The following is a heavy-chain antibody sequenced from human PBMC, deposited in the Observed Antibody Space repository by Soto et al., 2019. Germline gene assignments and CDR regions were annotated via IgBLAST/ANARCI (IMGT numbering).Heavy chain of an antibody. CDR1: GFSLSTSGVG. J-gene: IGHJ4*02. D-gene: IGHD6-19*01. CDR3: AHRRSGVAGLDY. CDR2: IYWDDDK. V-gene: IGHV2-5*02. Sequence: SGPTLVNPTQTLTLTCTFSGFSLSTSGVGVGWNRQPPGKALEWLALIYWDDDKRYSPSLKSRLTITKNTSKNQVVLTMTNMDPVDTATYYCAHRRSGVAGLDYWGQGTLVTVSS.